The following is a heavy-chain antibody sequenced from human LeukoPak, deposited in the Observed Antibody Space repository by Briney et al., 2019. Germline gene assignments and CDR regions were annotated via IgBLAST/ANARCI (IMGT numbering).Heavy chain of an antibody. D-gene: IGHD4-17*01. J-gene: IGHJ4*02. Sequence: GGSLRLSCAASGFTFSSYWMSWVRQAPGKGLEWVSYISSSSSTIYYADSVKGRFTISRDNAKNSLYLQMNSLRDEDTAVYYCARDLAAGDYVNFDYWGQGTLVTVSS. CDR3: ARDLAAGDYVNFDY. CDR1: GFTFSSYW. CDR2: ISSSSSTI. V-gene: IGHV3-48*02.